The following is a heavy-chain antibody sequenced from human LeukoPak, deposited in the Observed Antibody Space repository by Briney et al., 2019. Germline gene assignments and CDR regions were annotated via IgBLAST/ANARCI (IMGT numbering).Heavy chain of an antibody. Sequence: SETLSLTCTVSGGSISSSTSYWGWIRQPPGKGLEWIGSIYYSGSTYYNPSLKSRVSISVDTSKNQFSLKPTSVTAADTAVYYCARGPRWLQDYFNYWGQGTLVTVSS. CDR1: GGSISSSTSY. D-gene: IGHD5-24*01. V-gene: IGHV4-39*07. CDR3: ARGPRWLQDYFNY. J-gene: IGHJ4*02. CDR2: IYYSGST.